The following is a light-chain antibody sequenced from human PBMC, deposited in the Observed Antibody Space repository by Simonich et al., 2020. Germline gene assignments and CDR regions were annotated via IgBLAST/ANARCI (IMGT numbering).Light chain of an antibody. CDR3: SSYTSSSTSV. CDR2: EGS. V-gene: IGLV2-14*02. CDR1: SMDVGSYNL. J-gene: IGLJ2*01. Sequence: QSALTQPASVSGSPGQSITISCTGTSMDVGSYNLVSWYQQHPGKAPNLMIYEGSKRPSGVSNRFSGSKSGNTASLTISGLQAEDEADYYCSSYTSSSTSVFGGGTKLTVL.